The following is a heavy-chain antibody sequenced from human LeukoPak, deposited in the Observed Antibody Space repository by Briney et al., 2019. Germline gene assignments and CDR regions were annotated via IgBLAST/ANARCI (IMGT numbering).Heavy chain of an antibody. CDR2: ISYDGSNK. Sequence: GGSLRLSCAASEFTFSSYAMHWVRQAPGKGLEWVAVISYDGSNKYYADSVKGRFTISRDNSKNTLYLQMNSLRAEDTAVYYCASSWHDDAFDIWGQGTMVTVSS. CDR3: ASSWHDDAFDI. V-gene: IGHV3-30-3*01. CDR1: EFTFSSYA. J-gene: IGHJ3*02.